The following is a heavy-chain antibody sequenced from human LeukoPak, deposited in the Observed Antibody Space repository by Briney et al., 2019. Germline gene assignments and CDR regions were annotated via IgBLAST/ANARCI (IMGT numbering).Heavy chain of an antibody. D-gene: IGHD3-3*01. J-gene: IGHJ4*02. V-gene: IGHV1-69*04. CDR2: IIPILGIA. Sequence: ASVKVSCKASGGTFSSYAISWVRQAPGQGLEWMGRIIPILGIANYAQKFQGRVTITADKSTSTAYMELSSLRSEDTAVYYCARDRDFWSGYYWVYWGQGTLVTVSS. CDR3: ARDRDFWSGYYWVY. CDR1: GGTFSSYA.